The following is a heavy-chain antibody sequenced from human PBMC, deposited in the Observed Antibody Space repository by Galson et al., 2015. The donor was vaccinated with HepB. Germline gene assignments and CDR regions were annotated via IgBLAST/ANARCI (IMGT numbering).Heavy chain of an antibody. Sequence: QSGAEVKKPGESLRISCKGSGSSSTSYTFTTYWIGWVRQMPGKGLEWMGIIYPGDSDTRYGPSFKGQVTISADKSISTAYLQWSSLKASDTAMYYCASAPSTWSPPQYFNSCGQGTLVTVSS. J-gene: IGHJ4*02. V-gene: IGHV5-51*01. D-gene: IGHD2-2*01. CDR1: GSSSTSYTFTTYW. CDR3: ASAPSTWSPPQYFNS. CDR2: IYPGDSDT.